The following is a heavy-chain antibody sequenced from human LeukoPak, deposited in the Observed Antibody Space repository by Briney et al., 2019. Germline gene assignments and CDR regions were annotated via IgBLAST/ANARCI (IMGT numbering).Heavy chain of an antibody. CDR1: GFTVSSNY. CDR2: IYSGGST. J-gene: IGHJ4*02. CDR3: ASCKDGYNYFGY. V-gene: IGHV3-53*01. D-gene: IGHD5-24*01. Sequence: GGSLRLSCAASGFTVSSNYMSWVRQAPGKGLEWVSAIYSGGSTYYADSVKGRFTISRDNSENTLYLQMNSLRAEDTAVYYCASCKDGYNYFGYWGQGTLVTVSS.